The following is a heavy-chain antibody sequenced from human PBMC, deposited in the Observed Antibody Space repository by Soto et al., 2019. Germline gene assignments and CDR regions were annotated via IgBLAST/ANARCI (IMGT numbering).Heavy chain of an antibody. J-gene: IGHJ4*02. CDR1: GGSFSGYY. CDR2: INHSGST. V-gene: IGHV4-34*01. CDR3: AGELGYCTNGVCYRYFDY. D-gene: IGHD2-8*01. Sequence: PSETLSLTCAVYGGSFSGYYWSWIRQPPGKGLEWIGEINHSGSTNYNPSLKSRVTISVDTSKNQFSLKLSSVTAADTAVYYCAGELGYCTNGVCYRYFDYWGQGTLVTVSS.